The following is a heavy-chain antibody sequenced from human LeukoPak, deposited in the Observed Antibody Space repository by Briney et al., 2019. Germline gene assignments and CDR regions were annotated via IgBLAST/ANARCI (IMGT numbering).Heavy chain of an antibody. D-gene: IGHD4-17*01. V-gene: IGHV4-30-4*01. CDR1: GGSISSGDYY. J-gene: IGHJ3*02. CDR3: ARDHDYGDYVRAFDI. Sequence: SETLSLTCTVSGGSISSGDYYWSWIRQPPGKRLVWIGYIYYSGSTYYNPSLKSRVTISVDTSKTQFSLRLSSVTAADTAVYYCARDHDYGDYVRAFDIWGQGTMVTVSS. CDR2: IYYSGST.